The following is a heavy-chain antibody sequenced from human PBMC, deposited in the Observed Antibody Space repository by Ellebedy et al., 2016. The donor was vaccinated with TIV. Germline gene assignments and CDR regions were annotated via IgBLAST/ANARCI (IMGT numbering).Heavy chain of an antibody. J-gene: IGHJ5*02. D-gene: IGHD3-3*01. Sequence: PGGSLRLSCAASGFTFSSYWMHWVRQAPGKRLVWVSRINSDGSSTSYADSVKGRFTISRDNAKNTLYLQMNSLRAEDTAVYYCVGFGVFNLWGQGAPVTVSS. CDR1: GFTFSSYW. CDR3: VGFGVFNL. V-gene: IGHV3-74*01. CDR2: INSDGSST.